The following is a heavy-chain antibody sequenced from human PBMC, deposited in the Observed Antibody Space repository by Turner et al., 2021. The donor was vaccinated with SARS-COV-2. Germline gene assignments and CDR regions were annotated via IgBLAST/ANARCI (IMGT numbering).Heavy chain of an antibody. J-gene: IGHJ6*02. CDR1: GFTFSSYS. Sequence: EVQLVESGGGLVKPGGSLSLVCAASGFTFSSYSMNWVRQVPGKGLEWVSSISSSSSYIYYADSVKGRFTISRDNAKNSLYLQMNSLRAEDTAVYYCARDHRPVVVPAAKRAGYYYYGMDVWGQGTTVTVSS. D-gene: IGHD2-2*01. CDR2: ISSSSSYI. V-gene: IGHV3-21*01. CDR3: ARDHRPVVVPAAKRAGYYYYGMDV.